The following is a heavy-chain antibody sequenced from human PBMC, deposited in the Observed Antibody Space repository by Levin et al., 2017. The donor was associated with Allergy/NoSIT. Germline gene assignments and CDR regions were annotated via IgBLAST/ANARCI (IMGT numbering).Heavy chain of an antibody. D-gene: IGHD6-13*01. CDR3: ARHIRRVAAAGTRGNWFDP. CDR1: GGSISSSSYY. Sequence: SETLSLTCTVSGGSISSSSYYWGWIRQPPGKGLEWIGSIYYSGSTYYNPSLKSRVTISVDTSKNQFSLKLSSVTAADTAVYYCARHIRRVAAAGTRGNWFDPWGQGTLVTVSS. CDR2: IYYSGST. V-gene: IGHV4-39*01. J-gene: IGHJ5*02.